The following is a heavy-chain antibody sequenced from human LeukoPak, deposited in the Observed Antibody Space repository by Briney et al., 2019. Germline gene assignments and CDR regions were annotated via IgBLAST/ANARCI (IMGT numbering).Heavy chain of an antibody. CDR2: SNTNTGNP. CDR3: ARRVNTYGAWGFDY. V-gene: IGHV7-4-1*02. D-gene: IGHD4/OR15-4a*01. CDR1: GYTFTSHA. J-gene: IGHJ4*02. Sequence: ASVKVSCKASGYTFTSHAINWVRQAPGQGLEWMGWSNTNTGNPTYAQGFTGRFVFSLDTSVSTAYLQINSLQAEDTAVYYCARRVNTYGAWGFDYWGQGTLVTVSS.